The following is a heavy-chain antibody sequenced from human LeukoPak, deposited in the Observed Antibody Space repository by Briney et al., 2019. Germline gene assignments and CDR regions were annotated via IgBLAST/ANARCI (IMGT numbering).Heavy chain of an antibody. CDR3: ARDYYGSGSC. J-gene: IGHJ4*02. Sequence: PSQTLSLTCTVSGGSISSGDYYWSWIRQPPGKGLEWIGYIYYSGGTDYNPSLKSRVSISVDTSKSQFSLRLSSVTAADTAVYYCARDYYGSGSCWGQGALVTVSS. V-gene: IGHV4-30-4*01. CDR1: GGSISSGDYY. CDR2: IYYSGGT. D-gene: IGHD3-10*01.